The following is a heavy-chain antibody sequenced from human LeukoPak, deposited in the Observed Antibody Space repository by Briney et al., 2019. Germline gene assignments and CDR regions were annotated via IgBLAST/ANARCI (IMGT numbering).Heavy chain of an antibody. CDR3: ARLSRGYCSGGSCYYYYYYYYYMDV. CDR2: INHSGST. V-gene: IGHV4-34*01. D-gene: IGHD2-15*01. Sequence: PSETLSLTCAVYGGSFSGYYWSWIRQPPGKGLEWIGEINHSGSTNYNPSLKSRVTISVDTSNNQFSLKLSSVTAADTAVYYCARLSRGYCSGGSCYYYYYYYYYMDVWGKGTTVTISS. CDR1: GGSFSGYY. J-gene: IGHJ6*03.